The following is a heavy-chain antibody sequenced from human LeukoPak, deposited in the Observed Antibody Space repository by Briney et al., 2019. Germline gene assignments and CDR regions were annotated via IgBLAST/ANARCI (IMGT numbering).Heavy chain of an antibody. CDR2: TEQDGSEK. Sequence: GGSLRLSCAASGFTFSTYWMTWVRQAPGKGLEWVANTEQDGSEKYYVDSVKGRFTIYRDNAKNSLYLQMNSMRVEDTAVYYCARDSPERGYSYGPLDNYFDYWGQGTLVTVSS. J-gene: IGHJ4*02. CDR3: ARDSPERGYSYGPLDNYFDY. D-gene: IGHD5-18*01. V-gene: IGHV3-7*01. CDR1: GFTFSTYW.